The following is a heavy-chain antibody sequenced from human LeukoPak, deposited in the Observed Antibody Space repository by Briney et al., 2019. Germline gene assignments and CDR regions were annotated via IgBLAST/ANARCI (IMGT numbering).Heavy chain of an antibody. CDR1: GFAFSDYG. Sequence: GGSLRLSCAASGFAFSDYGMHWVRQAPGKGLESVAVISNDGSTKYYADSVKGRFTISRDNSKNTLYLQMNSLRPEDTAMYYCARDPARGYNFGYCYYWGQGTLVTVSS. V-gene: IGHV3-30-3*01. D-gene: IGHD5-18*01. CDR3: ARDPARGYNFGYCYY. J-gene: IGHJ4*02. CDR2: ISNDGSTK.